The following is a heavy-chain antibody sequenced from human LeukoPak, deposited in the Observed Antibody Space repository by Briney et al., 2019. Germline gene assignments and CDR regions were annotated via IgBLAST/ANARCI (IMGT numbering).Heavy chain of an antibody. V-gene: IGHV3-23*01. CDR2: ISGSGGST. D-gene: IGHD2-8*01. J-gene: IGHJ4*02. Sequence: GGSLRLSCAASGLTFSSYAMSWVRQAPGKGLGWVSAISGSGGSTYYADSVKGRFTISRDNSENTLYLQMNSLRAEDTAVYYCAKDKYCTNGVCYQLFDYWGQGTLVTVPS. CDR1: GLTFSSYA. CDR3: AKDKYCTNGVCYQLFDY.